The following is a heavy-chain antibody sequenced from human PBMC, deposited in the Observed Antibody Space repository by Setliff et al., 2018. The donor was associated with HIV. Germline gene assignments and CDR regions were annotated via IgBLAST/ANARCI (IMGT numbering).Heavy chain of an antibody. J-gene: IGHJ4*02. V-gene: IGHV4-39*01. D-gene: IGHD5-12*01. Sequence: SGTLSLTSTVSGGSISSSSYYWGWIRQPPGKGLEWIGSIYYSGSTYYNPSLKSRVTISVDTSKNQFSLKLSSVTAADTAVYYCASYRKAERWLQLGGNFDYWGQGTLVTVSS. CDR3: ASYRKAERWLQLGGNFDY. CDR1: GGSISSSSYY. CDR2: IYYSGST.